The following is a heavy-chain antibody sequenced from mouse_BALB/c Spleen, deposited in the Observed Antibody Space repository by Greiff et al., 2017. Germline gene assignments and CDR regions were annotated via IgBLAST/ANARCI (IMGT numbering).Heavy chain of an antibody. CDR2: IWAGGST. CDR1: GFSLTSYG. D-gene: IGHD2-4*01. Sequence: VMLVESGPGLVAPSQSLSITCTVSGFSLTSYGVHWVRQPPGKGLEWLGVIWAGGSTNYNSALMSRLSISKDNSKSQVFLKMNSLQTDDTAMYYCAREGWGMITTYAMDYWGQGTSVTVSS. J-gene: IGHJ4*01. CDR3: AREGWGMITTYAMDY. V-gene: IGHV2-9*02.